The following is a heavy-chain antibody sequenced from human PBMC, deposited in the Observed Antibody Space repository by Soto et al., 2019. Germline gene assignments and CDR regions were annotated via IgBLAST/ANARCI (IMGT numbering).Heavy chain of an antibody. CDR2: INPRFGDT. D-gene: IGHD3-10*01. CDR3: ARNMDYYYGPGSGNGHGF. J-gene: IGHJ6*02. V-gene: IGHV1-2*02. CDR1: GYTFTAYY. Sequence: QVQLVQSGAELKEPGDSVRVSCEASGYTFTAYYIHWGRQAPGQGLEWMGWINPRFGDTSYAQDFQGRVSMTSDTSISTVYMELSRLTSDDTAIYYCARNMDYYYGPGSGNGHGFWGQGTTVTVFS.